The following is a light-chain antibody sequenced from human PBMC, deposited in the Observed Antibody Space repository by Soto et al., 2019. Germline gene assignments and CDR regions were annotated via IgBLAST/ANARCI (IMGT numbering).Light chain of an antibody. CDR1: NIGSKS. Sequence: SYELTQPPSVSVAPGQTARITCGGNNIGSKSVHWYQQQPGQAPVLVVYDDSDRPSGVPERCSGSNSGNTATLTISRVEAGDEADYYWQVWDNSSDHVVFGGGTQLTVL. J-gene: IGLJ2*01. V-gene: IGLV3-21*02. CDR2: DDS. CDR3: QVWDNSSDHVV.